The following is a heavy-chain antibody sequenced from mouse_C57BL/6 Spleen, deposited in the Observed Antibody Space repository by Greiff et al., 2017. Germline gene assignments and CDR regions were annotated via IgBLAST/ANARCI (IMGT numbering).Heavy chain of an antibody. J-gene: IGHJ3*01. V-gene: IGHV5-17*01. Sequence: EVKLMESGGGLVKPGGSLKLSCAASGFTFSDYGMHWVRQAPEKGLEWVAYISSGSSTSYYADTVKGRFTISRDNAKNTLFLQMTSLRSEDTAMYYCARSFACWGQGTLVTVSA. CDR1: GFTFSDYG. CDR2: ISSGSSTS. CDR3: ARSFAC.